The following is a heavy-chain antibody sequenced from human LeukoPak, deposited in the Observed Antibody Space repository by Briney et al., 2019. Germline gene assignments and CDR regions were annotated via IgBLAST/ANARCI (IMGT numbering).Heavy chain of an antibody. CDR3: AKVPFLEWSRDAFDI. CDR1: GFTFSSYA. V-gene: IGHV3-23*01. J-gene: IGHJ3*02. CDR2: ISGSGGST. Sequence: PGGSLRLSCAASGFTFSSYAMSWVRQAPGKGLEWVSAISGSGGSTYYADSVKGRFTISRDNSKNTLYLQMNGLRAEDTAVYYCAKVPFLEWSRDAFDIWGQGTMVTVSS. D-gene: IGHD3-3*02.